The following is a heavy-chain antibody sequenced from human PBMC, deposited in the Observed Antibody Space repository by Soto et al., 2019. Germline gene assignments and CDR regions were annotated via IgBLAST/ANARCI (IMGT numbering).Heavy chain of an antibody. Sequence: EVQLVESGGGLVKPGGSLRLSCAASGFTFSSYSMNWVRQAPGKGLEWVSSISSSSSYIYYAGSGKGRFTITRDNAKNALYLQMNSLRGEDTAEYYYTRDPKLNSRNDLPYYYYYMDVWGKGTTVIFAS. CDR1: GFTFSSYS. J-gene: IGHJ6*03. V-gene: IGHV3-21*01. CDR2: ISSSSSYI. D-gene: IGHD1-1*01. CDR3: TRDPKLNSRNDLPYYYYYMDV.